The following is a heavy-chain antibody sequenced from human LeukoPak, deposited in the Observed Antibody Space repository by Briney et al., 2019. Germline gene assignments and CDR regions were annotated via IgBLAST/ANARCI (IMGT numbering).Heavy chain of an antibody. J-gene: IGHJ4*02. CDR2: ISSSGSTI. V-gene: IGHV3-48*04. CDR1: GFTFSSYA. Sequence: GGSLRLSCAASGFTFSSYAMSWVRQAPGKGLEWVSYISSSGSTIYYADSVKGRFTISRDNAKNSLYLQMNSLRAEDTAVYYCARSSRLTFDYWGQGTLVTVSS. CDR3: ARSSRLTFDY. D-gene: IGHD6-6*01.